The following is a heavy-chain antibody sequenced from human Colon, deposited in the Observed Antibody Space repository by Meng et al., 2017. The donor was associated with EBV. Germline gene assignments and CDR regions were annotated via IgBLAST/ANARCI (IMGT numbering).Heavy chain of an antibody. J-gene: IGHJ4*02. D-gene: IGHD2-2*01. CDR3: ARVRVIPAAVGFDY. CDR2: IYRGGGT. V-gene: IGHV4-4*02. Sequence: GSGPGWAEPSGTLSLTWPVSGGSISTSDWWSWVRQPPGKGLEWIGEIYRGGGTNYNPSFKSRVTISVDTSNNHFSLKLSYVTAADTAVYYCARVRVIPAAVGFDYWGQGTLVTVSS. CDR1: GGSISTSDW.